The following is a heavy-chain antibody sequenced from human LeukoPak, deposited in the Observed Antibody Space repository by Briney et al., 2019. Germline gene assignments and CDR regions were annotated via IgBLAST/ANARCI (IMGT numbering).Heavy chain of an antibody. Sequence: SETLSLTCIVSGGSFSSHYWSWIRQPPGKGLEYIGHIYYSGSTDYNPSLKSRVTISLDTSKNQFSLNLTSVTAADTAVYYCARRCSVLDSRDSRYYFDHWGQGTLVTVSS. V-gene: IGHV4-59*11. CDR3: ARRCSVLDSRDSRYYFDH. CDR2: IYYSGST. D-gene: IGHD3-22*01. J-gene: IGHJ4*02. CDR1: GGSFSSHY.